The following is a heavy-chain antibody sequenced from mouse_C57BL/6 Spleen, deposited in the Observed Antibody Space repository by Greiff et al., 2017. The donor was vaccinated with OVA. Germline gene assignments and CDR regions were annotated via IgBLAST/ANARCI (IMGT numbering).Heavy chain of an antibody. Sequence: EVKLVESGGGLVKPGGSLKLSCAASGFTFSDYGMHWVRQAPEKGLEWVAYISSGSSTIYYADTVKGRFTISRDNAKNTLFLQMTSLRSEDTAMYYCARKDLYGNYGGDYWGQGTSVTVSS. CDR2: ISSGSSTI. CDR1: GFTFSDYG. D-gene: IGHD2-1*01. CDR3: ARKDLYGNYGGDY. V-gene: IGHV5-17*01. J-gene: IGHJ4*01.